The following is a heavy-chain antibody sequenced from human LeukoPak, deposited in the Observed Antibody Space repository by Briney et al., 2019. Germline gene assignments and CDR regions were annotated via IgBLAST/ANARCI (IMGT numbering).Heavy chain of an antibody. J-gene: IGHJ4*02. Sequence: GGSLRLSCEASGFTFSSYEMNWVRQAPGKGLEWVSYISSGGGTKFYADSVKGRFTISRDNAKHSLYLQMSSLRAEDTAVYYCATRFRYSEYYWGQGTLVTVSS. D-gene: IGHD5-12*01. V-gene: IGHV3-48*03. CDR3: ATRFRYSEYY. CDR1: GFTFSSYE. CDR2: ISSGGGTK.